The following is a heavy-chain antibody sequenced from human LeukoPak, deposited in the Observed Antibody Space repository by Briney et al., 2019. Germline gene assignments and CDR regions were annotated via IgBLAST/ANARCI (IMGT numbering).Heavy chain of an antibody. V-gene: IGHV1-18*01. D-gene: IGHD2-21*02. CDR3: ARASGGDFNYDWFDP. Sequence: GASVQVSCKASGYTFTSYGISWVRQAPGQGLEWMGWISAYNGNTNYAQKLQGRVTMTTDTSTSTAYMELRSLRSDDTAVYYCARASGGDFNYDWFDPWGQGTLVTVSS. CDR1: GYTFTSYG. CDR2: ISAYNGNT. J-gene: IGHJ5*02.